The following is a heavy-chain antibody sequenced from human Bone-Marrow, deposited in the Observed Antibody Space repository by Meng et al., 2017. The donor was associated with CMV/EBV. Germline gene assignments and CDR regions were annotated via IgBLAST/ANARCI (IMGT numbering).Heavy chain of an antibody. J-gene: IGHJ4*02. CDR1: GFTFSSYA. CDR2: ISYDGSNK. Sequence: GESLKISCAASGFTFSSYAMHWVRQAPGKGLEWVAVISYDGSNKYYADSVKGRFTISRDNSKNTLYLQMNSLRAEDTAVYYCARDKIVVVVAATPYFAYWGQGTLVTVSS. D-gene: IGHD2-15*01. CDR3: ARDKIVVVVAATPYFAY. V-gene: IGHV3-30-3*01.